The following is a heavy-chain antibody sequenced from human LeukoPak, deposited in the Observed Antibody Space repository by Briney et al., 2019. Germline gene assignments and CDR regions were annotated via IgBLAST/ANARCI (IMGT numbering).Heavy chain of an antibody. CDR3: ARGRVVPEGDWFDP. D-gene: IGHD2-2*01. CDR1: GGSISSGGYY. J-gene: IGHJ5*02. CDR2: IYYSGST. Sequence: PSETLSLTCTVSGGSISSGGYYWSWIRQHPGKGLEWIGYIYYSGSTYYNPSLKSRVTISVDTSKNQFSLKLSSVTAADTAVYYCARGRVVPEGDWFDPWGQGTLVTVSS. V-gene: IGHV4-31*03.